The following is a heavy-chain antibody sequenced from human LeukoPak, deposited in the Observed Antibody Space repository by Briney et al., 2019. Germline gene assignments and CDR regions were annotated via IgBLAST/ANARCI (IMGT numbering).Heavy chain of an antibody. CDR1: GYTFTGYY. CDR3: ARGPSSGWFLSQFDY. Sequence: GASVKVSCKASGYTFTGYYMHWVRQAPPQGLEWMGWINPNSGGTDYAQRFQGRVTMTRDTSISTAYMELSRLRSDDTAVYYCARGPSSGWFLSQFDYWGQGTLVTVSS. CDR2: INPNSGGT. D-gene: IGHD6-19*01. J-gene: IGHJ4*02. V-gene: IGHV1-2*02.